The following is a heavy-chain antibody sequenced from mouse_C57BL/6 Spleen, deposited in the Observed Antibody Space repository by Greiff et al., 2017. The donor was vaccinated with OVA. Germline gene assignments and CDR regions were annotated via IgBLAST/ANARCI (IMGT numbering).Heavy chain of an antibody. CDR3: ERRVAYYSNYPYYFDY. CDR2: IHPNSGST. V-gene: IGHV1-64*01. Sequence: QVQLQQPGAELVKPGASVKLSCKASGYTFTSYWMHWVKQRPGQGLEWIGMIHPNSGSTNYNEKFKSKATLTVDKSSSTAYMQLSSLTSEDSAVYYCERRVAYYSNYPYYFDYWGQGTTLTVSS. J-gene: IGHJ2*01. D-gene: IGHD2-5*01. CDR1: GYTFTSYW.